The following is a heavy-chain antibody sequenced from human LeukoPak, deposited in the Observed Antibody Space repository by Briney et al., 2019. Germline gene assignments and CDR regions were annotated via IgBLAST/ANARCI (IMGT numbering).Heavy chain of an antibody. CDR1: GFTFSSYS. Sequence: GGSLRLSCAASGFTFSSYSMNWVRQAPGKGLEWVSSISSSSSYIYYADSVKGRFTISRDNAKNSLYLQMNSLRAEDTAVYYCARSGFGELSYYYYMDVWGKGTTVTISS. D-gene: IGHD3-10*01. J-gene: IGHJ6*03. CDR2: ISSSSSYI. V-gene: IGHV3-21*01. CDR3: ARSGFGELSYYYYMDV.